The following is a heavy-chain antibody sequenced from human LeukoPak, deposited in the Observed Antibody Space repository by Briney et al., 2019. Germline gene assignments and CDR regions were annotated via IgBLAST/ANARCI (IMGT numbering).Heavy chain of an antibody. Sequence: VGSLRLSCAASGFTFSGSAMHWVRQASGKGLEWVGRIRSKANSYATAYAASVKGRFTISRDDSKNTAYLQMNSLKTEDTAVYYCTRSSREDSGYDFKDAFDIWGQGTMVTVSS. D-gene: IGHD5-12*01. CDR2: IRSKANSYAT. V-gene: IGHV3-73*01. CDR1: GFTFSGSA. CDR3: TRSSREDSGYDFKDAFDI. J-gene: IGHJ3*02.